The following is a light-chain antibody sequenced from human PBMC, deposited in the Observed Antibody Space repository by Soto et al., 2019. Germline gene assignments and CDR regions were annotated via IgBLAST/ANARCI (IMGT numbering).Light chain of an antibody. CDR3: LQDYTYPWT. Sequence: AIQMTQSPSSLSAPVGDRVTITCRATQAMRNDLSWYQHKPGAAPRLLIYGAYRLQSGVPSRFSGRRSGTEFTLTIASLQPEDSATYYCLQDYTYPWTFGQGTRV. CDR2: GAY. V-gene: IGKV1-6*01. J-gene: IGKJ1*01. CDR1: QAMRND.